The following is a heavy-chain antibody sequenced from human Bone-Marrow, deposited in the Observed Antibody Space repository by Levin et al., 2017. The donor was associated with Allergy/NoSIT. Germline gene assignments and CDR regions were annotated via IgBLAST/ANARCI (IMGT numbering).Heavy chain of an antibody. J-gene: IGHJ4*02. D-gene: IGHD4-23*01. Sequence: GGSLRLSCAASGFTFNSYSMHWVRQAPGKGLEWVATMTYGGDYEYYADSVRGRFAISRDNSKNTLSLQMNSLQGEDTAVYYCARGGAAARWYFDSWGQGTLVTVSS. CDR3: ARGGAAARWYFDS. CDR1: GFTFNSYS. CDR2: MTYGGDYE. V-gene: IGHV3-30*09.